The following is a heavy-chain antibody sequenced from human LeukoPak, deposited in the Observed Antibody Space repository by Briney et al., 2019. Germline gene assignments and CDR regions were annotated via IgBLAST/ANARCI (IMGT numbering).Heavy chain of an antibody. CDR2: INHSGST. J-gene: IGHJ5*02. Sequence: SETLSLTCAVYGGSFSGYYWSWIRQPPGKGLEWIGEINHSGSTNYNPSLKSRVIISVDTSKNQFSLKLSSVTAADTAVYCCARIAMNWFDPWGQGTLVTVSS. V-gene: IGHV4-34*01. CDR1: GGSFSGYY. CDR3: ARIAMNWFDP.